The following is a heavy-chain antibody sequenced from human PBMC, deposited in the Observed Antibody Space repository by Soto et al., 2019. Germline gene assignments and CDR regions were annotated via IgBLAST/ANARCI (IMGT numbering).Heavy chain of an antibody. Sequence: SETLSLTCTVSGGSISSSSYYWGWIRQPPGKGLEWIGSIYYSGSTYYNPSLKSRVTISVDTSKNQFSLKLSSVTAADTAVYYCARQLDYGDYVWVFDYWGQGTLVTVSS. V-gene: IGHV4-39*01. D-gene: IGHD4-17*01. CDR1: GGSISSSSYY. J-gene: IGHJ4*02. CDR2: IYYSGST. CDR3: ARQLDYGDYVWVFDY.